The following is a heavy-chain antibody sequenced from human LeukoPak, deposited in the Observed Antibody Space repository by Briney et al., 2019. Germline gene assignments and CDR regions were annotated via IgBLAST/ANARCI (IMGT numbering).Heavy chain of an antibody. CDR2: ISSSSSTI. J-gene: IGHJ4*02. D-gene: IGHD1-7*01. V-gene: IGHV3-48*01. Sequence: PXXSLRLSCAASGFTFSSYSMNWVRQAPGKGLEWVSYISSSSSTIYYADSVKGRFTISRDNAKNSLYLQMNSLRAEDTAVYYCARDFGVWNYGGVDYWGQGTLVTVSS. CDR1: GFTFSSYS. CDR3: ARDFGVWNYGGVDY.